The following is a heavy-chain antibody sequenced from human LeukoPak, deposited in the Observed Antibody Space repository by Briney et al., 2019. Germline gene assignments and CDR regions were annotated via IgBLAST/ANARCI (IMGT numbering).Heavy chain of an antibody. CDR1: GFTFSDYG. Sequence: GGSLRLSCTASGFTFSDYGMHWVRQAPGKGLEWVTFIWYDGSNKYYADSAKGRFTISRDNSKNTLYLQMNSLRAEDAAVYYCASGRSFGYWGQGTRVTVSS. V-gene: IGHV3-33*01. J-gene: IGHJ4*02. CDR3: ASGRSFGY. D-gene: IGHD1-14*01. CDR2: IWYDGSNK.